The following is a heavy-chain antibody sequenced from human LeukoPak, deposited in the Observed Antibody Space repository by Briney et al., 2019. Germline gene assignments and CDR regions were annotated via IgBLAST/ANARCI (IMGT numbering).Heavy chain of an antibody. J-gene: IGHJ4*02. V-gene: IGHV3-9*01. CDR2: ISWNSGSI. CDR1: GFTFDDYA. D-gene: IGHD4-17*01. Sequence: PGGSLRLSCAASGFTFDDYAMHWVRQAPGKGLEWVSGISWNSGSIGYADSVKGRFTISRDNAKNSLYLQMNSLRAEDTALYYCAKDWTDYGDYLFDYWGQGTLVTVSS. CDR3: AKDWTDYGDYLFDY.